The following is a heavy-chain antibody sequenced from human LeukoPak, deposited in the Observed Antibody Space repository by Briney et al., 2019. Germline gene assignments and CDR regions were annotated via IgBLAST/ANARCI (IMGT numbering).Heavy chain of an antibody. CDR3: TLARLGYCSGGSCYQKDY. Sequence: GGSLRLSCTASGFTFGDYAMSWLRQAPGKGLEWVGFIRSKAYGGTTEYAASVKGRFTISRDDSKSIAYLQMNSLKTEDTAVYYCTLARLGYCSGGSCYQKDYWGQGTLVTVSS. CDR1: GFTFGDYA. D-gene: IGHD2-15*01. J-gene: IGHJ4*02. CDR2: IRSKAYGGTT. V-gene: IGHV3-49*03.